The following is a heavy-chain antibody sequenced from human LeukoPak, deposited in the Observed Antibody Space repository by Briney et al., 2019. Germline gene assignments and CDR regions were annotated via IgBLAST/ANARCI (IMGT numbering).Heavy chain of an antibody. CDR3: ASPGWAGSPDY. V-gene: IGHV3-53*01. J-gene: IGHJ4*02. CDR1: GFIVSSNY. CDR2: IYSGGST. D-gene: IGHD3-10*01. Sequence: GGSLRLSCAASGFIVSSNYMSWVRQAPGKGLEWVSVIYSGGSTYYADSVKGRFTISRDNSKNTLYLQMNSLRAEDTAVYYCASPGWAGSPDYWGQGTLVTVSS.